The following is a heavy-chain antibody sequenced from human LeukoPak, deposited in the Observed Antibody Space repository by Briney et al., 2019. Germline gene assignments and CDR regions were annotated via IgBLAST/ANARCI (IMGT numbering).Heavy chain of an antibody. Sequence: GGSLRLSCAASGFTVSSNYMSWVRQAPGKGLEWVSSISSSSSYIYYADSVKGRFTISRDNAKNSLYLQMNSLRAEDTAVYYCARDFREQQPTIGGQGTLVTVSS. CDR1: GFTVSSNY. J-gene: IGHJ4*02. CDR3: ARDFREQQPTI. CDR2: ISSSSSYI. V-gene: IGHV3-21*01. D-gene: IGHD6-13*01.